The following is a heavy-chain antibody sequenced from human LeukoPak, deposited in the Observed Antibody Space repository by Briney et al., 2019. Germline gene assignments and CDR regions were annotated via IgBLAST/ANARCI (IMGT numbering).Heavy chain of an antibody. J-gene: IGHJ4*02. CDR3: ARGLRFLEWSTFDY. CDR2: ISAYNGNT. Sequence: ASVKVSCKASGYTFTSYGISWVRQAPGQGLVWMGWISAYNGNTNYAQKLQGRVTMTTDTSTSTAYMELRSLRSDDTAVYYCARGLRFLEWSTFDYWGQGTLVTVSS. CDR1: GYTFTSYG. V-gene: IGHV1-18*01. D-gene: IGHD3-3*01.